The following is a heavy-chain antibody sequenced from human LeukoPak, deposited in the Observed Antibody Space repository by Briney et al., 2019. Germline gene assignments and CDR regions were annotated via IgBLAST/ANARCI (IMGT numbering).Heavy chain of an antibody. CDR1: GLTLSRYS. V-gene: IGHV3-48*01. CDR3: ARDSNFYDSGTYWGYYFDY. D-gene: IGHD3-10*01. Sequence: GGSPRLSCAASGLTLSRYSMNWVRQAPGKGLEWVSYISSSSSNVNYAESVKGRFTISRDNAKNSLYLQMNSLRAEDTAVYYCARDSNFYDSGTYWGYYFDYWGQGTLVTVSS. J-gene: IGHJ4*02. CDR2: ISSSSSNV.